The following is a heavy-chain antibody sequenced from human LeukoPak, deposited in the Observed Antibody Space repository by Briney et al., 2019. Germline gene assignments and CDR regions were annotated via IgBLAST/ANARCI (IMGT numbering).Heavy chain of an antibody. V-gene: IGHV3-33*01. CDR1: GFLLKTFG. CDR3: SRGPAYCDYADH. D-gene: IGHD4-17*01. J-gene: IGHJ5*02. Sequence: PGGSLRLSCAASGFLLKTFGMHSFSQAPGKGLEWVAAIWYDGSNEYYADSVKGRFTISRDNSRDTLFLQMTSLRVEDTAVYFCSRGPAYCDYADHWGQGTLVTVSS. CDR2: IWYDGSNE.